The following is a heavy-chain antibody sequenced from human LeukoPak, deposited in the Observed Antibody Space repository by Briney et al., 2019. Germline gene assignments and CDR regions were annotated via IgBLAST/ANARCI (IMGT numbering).Heavy chain of an antibody. D-gene: IGHD2-8*02. J-gene: IGHJ4*02. CDR1: GFMFPDYG. Sequence: GGSLRLSCAASGFMFPDYGMNWVRQVPGKGLEWVSGINWDASSTNHADSVKGRFTISRDNAKNSLYLQMNTLRAEDTALYYCARDFKYCTGGVCYFTAVADYWGQGTLVTVSS. CDR2: INWDASST. CDR3: ARDFKYCTGGVCYFTAVADY. V-gene: IGHV3-20*04.